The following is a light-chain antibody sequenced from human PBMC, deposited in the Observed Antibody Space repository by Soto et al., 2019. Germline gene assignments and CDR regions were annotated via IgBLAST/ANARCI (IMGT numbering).Light chain of an antibody. V-gene: IGKV1-5*03. CDR2: KAS. CDR1: QSIDSW. J-gene: IGKJ2*01. CDR3: QQYHYFPYT. Sequence: DVQMTQSPSTLSASVRDRVTITCRASQSIDSWLAWYQQKPGKAPKLLIYKASSLESGVPSRFSGSGSGTEFTLTVSSLQPDDFATYYCQQYHYFPYTFVQGTNLEIK.